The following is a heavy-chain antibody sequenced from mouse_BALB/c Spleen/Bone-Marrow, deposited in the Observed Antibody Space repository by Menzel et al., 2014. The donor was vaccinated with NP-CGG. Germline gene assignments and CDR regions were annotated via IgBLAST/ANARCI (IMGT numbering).Heavy chain of an antibody. Sequence: EVQLQQSGPELVKPGASMKISCKASGYSFTGYTMNWVKQSHGKNLEWIGLINPYNGGTSYNQKFKGKATLTVDKLSSTAYMELLSLTSEDSAVYYGARNNDYDEEDYAMDYWGRGNSVTVSS. V-gene: IGHV1-18*01. D-gene: IGHD2-4*01. CDR1: GYSFTGYT. CDR3: ARNNDYDEEDYAMDY. J-gene: IGHJ4*01. CDR2: INPYNGGT.